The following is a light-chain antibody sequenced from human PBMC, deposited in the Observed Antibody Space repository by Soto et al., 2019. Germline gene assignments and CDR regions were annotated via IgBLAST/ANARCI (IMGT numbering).Light chain of an antibody. CDR2: GVS. V-gene: IGKV3D-15*03. CDR1: QSVKTF. CDR3: QLYNNLPLR. Sequence: SHSAAAVSLSQEERATLSCRASQSVKTFLVWYQQRPGQAPRLLIQGVSNRATGIPARFSGSGSGTEFTLTISILQSEDCAVYYCQLYNNLPLRFGGVAIVDIK. J-gene: IGKJ4*01.